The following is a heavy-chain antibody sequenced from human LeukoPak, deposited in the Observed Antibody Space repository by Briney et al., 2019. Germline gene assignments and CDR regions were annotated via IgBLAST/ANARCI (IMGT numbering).Heavy chain of an antibody. CDR3: ARLNAERSTYYDFWSGYYRKNFDY. D-gene: IGHD3-3*01. J-gene: IGHJ4*02. Sequence: ASVKVSCKASGYTFTSYYMHWVRQAPGQGLEWMGIINPSGGSTSYAQKFQGRVTMTRDTSTSTAYMELRSLRSDDTAVYYCARLNAERSTYYDFWSGYYRKNFDYWGQGTLVTVSS. CDR2: INPSGGST. V-gene: IGHV1-46*01. CDR1: GYTFTSYY.